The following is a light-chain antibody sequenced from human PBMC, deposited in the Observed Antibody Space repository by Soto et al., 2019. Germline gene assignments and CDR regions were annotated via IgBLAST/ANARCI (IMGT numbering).Light chain of an antibody. CDR2: DAS. J-gene: IGKJ4*01. CDR1: HSFYNH. V-gene: IGKV3-11*01. Sequence: EIVLTQTPATLSLSPGEIAALPCIAIHSFYNHLSWYQQRPGQAPRLLIFDASNRATGIPDRFSGSGSGTDFTLTISSLEPEDFAVYYCQQRSNWLITFGGGTKVAI. CDR3: QQRSNWLIT.